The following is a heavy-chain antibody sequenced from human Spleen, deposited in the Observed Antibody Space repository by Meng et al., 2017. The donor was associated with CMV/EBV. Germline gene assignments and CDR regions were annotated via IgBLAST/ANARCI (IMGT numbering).Heavy chain of an antibody. CDR3: ARGLGYGDYEMNYLDY. CDR2: ISSSSSYI. J-gene: IGHJ4*02. Sequence: GESLKISCAASGFTFSSYWMSWVRQAPGKGLEWVSSISSSSSYIYYADSVKGRFTISRDNAKNSLYLQMNSLRAEDTAVYYCARGLGYGDYEMNYLDYWGQGTMVTVSS. CDR1: GFTFSSYW. D-gene: IGHD4-17*01. V-gene: IGHV3-21*01.